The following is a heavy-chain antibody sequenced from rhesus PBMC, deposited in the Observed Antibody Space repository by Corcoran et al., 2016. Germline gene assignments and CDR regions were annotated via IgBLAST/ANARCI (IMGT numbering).Heavy chain of an antibody. CDR2: ISGSGGST. J-gene: IGHJ4*01. CDR3: ARDEGYYNFWTGPGYFDY. V-gene: IGHV4-173*01. CDR1: GGSISSNY. Sequence: QLQLQESGPGLVKPSETLSLTCAVSGGSISSNYWSWIRQPPGKGLECIGRISGSGGSTDYNPSLKSLVTISPDTSKNQFSLKLSSVTAADTAVYYCARDEGYYNFWTGPGYFDYWGQGVLVTVSS. D-gene: IGHD3-3*01.